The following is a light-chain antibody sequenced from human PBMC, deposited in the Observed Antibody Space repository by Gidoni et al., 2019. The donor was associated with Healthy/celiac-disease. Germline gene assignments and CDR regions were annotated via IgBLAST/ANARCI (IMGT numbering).Light chain of an antibody. Sequence: QSALTQPASVSGSPGQSITISCTGTSSDVGSYNLVSWYQQHPGKAHKLMIYEVSKRPSGVSNRFSGSKSGNTASLTISGLQAEDEADYYCCSYAGSSTYVVFGGGTKLPVL. J-gene: IGLJ2*01. CDR2: EVS. V-gene: IGLV2-23*02. CDR3: CSYAGSSTYVV. CDR1: SSDVGSYNL.